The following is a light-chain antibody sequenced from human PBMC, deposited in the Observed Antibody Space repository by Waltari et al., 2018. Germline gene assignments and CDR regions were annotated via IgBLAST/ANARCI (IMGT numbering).Light chain of an antibody. CDR2: VTSDGSH. J-gene: IGLJ3*02. Sequence: QLVLTQSPSASASLGASVKLTCTLSRGHSSNIIAWLQQQPEKGPRYLMKVTSDGSHSKGDEFPDRFSGSSSGAERYLTISSVQSDDEADYYCQTGGHGTWVFGGGTTLTVL. CDR1: RGHSSNI. CDR3: QTGGHGTWV. V-gene: IGLV4-69*01.